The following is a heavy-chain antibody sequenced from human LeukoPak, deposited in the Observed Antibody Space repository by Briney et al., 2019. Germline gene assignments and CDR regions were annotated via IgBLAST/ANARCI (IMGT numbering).Heavy chain of an antibody. J-gene: IGHJ4*02. D-gene: IGHD3-10*01. CDR1: GYTFTSYG. V-gene: IGHV1-18*01. Sequence: ASVKASCKASGYTFTSYGISWVRQAPGQGLEWMGWISAYNGNTNYAQKLQGRVTMTTDTSTSTAYMELRSLRSDDTAVYYCARSPLLWFGELFGYWGQGTLVTVSS. CDR2: ISAYNGNT. CDR3: ARSPLLWFGELFGY.